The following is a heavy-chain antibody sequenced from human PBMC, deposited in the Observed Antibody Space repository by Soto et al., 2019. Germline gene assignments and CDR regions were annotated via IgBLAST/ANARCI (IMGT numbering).Heavy chain of an antibody. CDR3: ASIDGRYSYGSAMFDY. CDR2: IIPIFGTA. D-gene: IGHD5-18*01. J-gene: IGHJ4*02. V-gene: IGHV1-69*01. Sequence: QVQLVQSGAEVKKPGSSVKVSCKASGGTFSSYAISWVRQAPGQGLEWMGGIIPIFGTANYAQKFQGRVTIPADESTSTAYMELSSLRSEDTAVYYCASIDGRYSYGSAMFDYWGQGTLVTVSS. CDR1: GGTFSSYA.